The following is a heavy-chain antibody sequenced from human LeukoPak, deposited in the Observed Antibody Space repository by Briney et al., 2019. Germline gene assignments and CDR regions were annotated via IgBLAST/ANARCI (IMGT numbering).Heavy chain of an antibody. J-gene: IGHJ4*02. CDR1: GGTFSSYA. Sequence: SVKVSCKASGGTFSSYAISWVRQAPGQGLEWMGGIIPIFGTANYAQKFQGRVTITADESTSTAYMELSSLRSEDTAVSYCASDRESNYGYWSQGTLVTVSS. CDR3: ASDRESNYGY. V-gene: IGHV1-69*13. CDR2: IIPIFGTA. D-gene: IGHD4-11*01.